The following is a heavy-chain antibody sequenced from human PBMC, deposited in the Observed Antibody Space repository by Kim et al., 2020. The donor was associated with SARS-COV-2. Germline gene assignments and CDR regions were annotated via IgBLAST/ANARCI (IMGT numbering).Heavy chain of an antibody. J-gene: IGHJ4*02. Sequence: GGSLRLSCAASGFTFSRRAMSWVRQAPGKGLEWIASDNNGGNAYYADSVKGRFTVSRDITMDTQYLQMNRLTAEDTALFYCAKDHPSNGWPTFDSWGQGTVVAASS. V-gene: IGHV3-23*01. CDR2: DNNGGNA. CDR1: GFTFSRRA. CDR3: AKDHPSNGWPTFDS. D-gene: IGHD6-19*01.